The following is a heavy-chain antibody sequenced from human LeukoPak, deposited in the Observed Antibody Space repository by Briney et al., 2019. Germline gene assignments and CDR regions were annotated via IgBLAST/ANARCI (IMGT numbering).Heavy chain of an antibody. D-gene: IGHD5-12*01. CDR2: ISPDGINK. CDR1: GFAFSTDA. V-gene: IGHV3-30-3*01. Sequence: PGGSLRLSCAASGFAFSTDAMHWVRQAPGKGLEWVALISPDGINKYYADSAKGRFTISRDNSRDTLSLQMNSLRSEDTAIYYCAKGGAYDALNYWGQGTLVTVSS. J-gene: IGHJ4*02. CDR3: AKGGAYDALNY.